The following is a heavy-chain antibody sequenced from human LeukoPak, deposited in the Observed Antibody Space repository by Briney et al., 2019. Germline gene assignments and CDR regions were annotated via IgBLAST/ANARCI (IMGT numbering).Heavy chain of an antibody. CDR3: ARGGDQIAAAATGGDWFDP. D-gene: IGHD6-13*01. Sequence: PGGSLRLSCAASGFTFDDYAMHWVRQAPGKGLEWVALISYDGSNKYYADSVKGRFTISRDNSKNTLYLQMNSLRAEDTAVYYCARGGDQIAAAATGGDWFDPWGQGTLVTVSS. CDR1: GFTFDDYA. CDR2: ISYDGSNK. J-gene: IGHJ5*02. V-gene: IGHV3-30*04.